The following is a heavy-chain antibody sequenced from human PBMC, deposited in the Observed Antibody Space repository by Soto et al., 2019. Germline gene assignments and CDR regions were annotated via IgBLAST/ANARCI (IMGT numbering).Heavy chain of an antibody. CDR2: IYPGDSDT. Sequence: PGESLKISCKGSGYSFTTYWIAWVRQMPGKGLEWMGIIYPGDSDTRYSPSFQGQVTISADKSISTAYLQWSSLKASDTAMYYCARTAAAGKYYYGVDVWGQGTTVTVS. J-gene: IGHJ6*02. V-gene: IGHV5-51*01. CDR1: GYSFTTYW. D-gene: IGHD6-13*01. CDR3: ARTAAAGKYYYGVDV.